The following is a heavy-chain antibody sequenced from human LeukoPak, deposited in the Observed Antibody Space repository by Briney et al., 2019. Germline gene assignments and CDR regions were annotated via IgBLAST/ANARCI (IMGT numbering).Heavy chain of an antibody. D-gene: IGHD6-19*01. J-gene: IGHJ4*02. CDR3: ATGTIAVNYFDY. CDR2: IYYSGST. V-gene: IGHV4-39*01. Sequence: PSETLSLTCTVSGASISSSSYHWGWIRQPPGKGLEWIGSIYYSGSTYYSPSLKSRVTISVDTSKNQFSLKLSSVTAADTAVYYCATGTIAVNYFDYWGQGTLVTVSS. CDR1: GASISSSSYH.